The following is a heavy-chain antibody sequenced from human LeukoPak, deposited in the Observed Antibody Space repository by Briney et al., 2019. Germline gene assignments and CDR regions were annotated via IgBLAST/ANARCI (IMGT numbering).Heavy chain of an antibody. Sequence: AGGSLRLSCAASGFSVSSNYMSWVRQAPGKGLEWVSTIYSGESAYYADSVQGRFTISRDNSKNALVLQMNSLTAADTALYYCARDGGSGYCSSSNCYEGFDYWGQGTLVTVSS. V-gene: IGHV3-66*01. J-gene: IGHJ4*02. D-gene: IGHD2-2*01. CDR3: ARDGGSGYCSSSNCYEGFDY. CDR2: IYSGESA. CDR1: GFSVSSNY.